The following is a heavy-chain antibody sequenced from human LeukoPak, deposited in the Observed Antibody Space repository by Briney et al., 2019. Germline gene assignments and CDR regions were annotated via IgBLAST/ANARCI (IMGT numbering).Heavy chain of an antibody. V-gene: IGHV3-30*03. CDR3: ASNYDSSGQYFDY. CDR2: ISYDGSNK. CDR1: GFTFSNYG. Sequence: GGSLRLSCAASGFTFSNYGIHWVRQAPGKGLEWVAVISYDGSNKYYADSVKGRFTISRDNSKNTLYLQMNSLRAEDTAVYYCASNYDSSGQYFDYWGQGTLVTVSS. J-gene: IGHJ4*02. D-gene: IGHD3-22*01.